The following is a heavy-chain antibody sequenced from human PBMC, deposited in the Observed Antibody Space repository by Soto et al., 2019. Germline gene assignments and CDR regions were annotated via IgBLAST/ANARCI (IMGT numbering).Heavy chain of an antibody. V-gene: IGHV3-23*01. CDR1: GFTFSSYA. Sequence: GGSLRISCAASGFTFSSYAMAWVRQAPGKGLEWVSEISGSGIRTYYADSVKGRFTISRDNSKNTLYLQMNSLRDEDTATYYCAKDEMYRYYDSSGYPNDAFDIWGQGTMVTV. CDR2: ISGSGIRT. CDR3: AKDEMYRYYDSSGYPNDAFDI. D-gene: IGHD3-22*01. J-gene: IGHJ3*02.